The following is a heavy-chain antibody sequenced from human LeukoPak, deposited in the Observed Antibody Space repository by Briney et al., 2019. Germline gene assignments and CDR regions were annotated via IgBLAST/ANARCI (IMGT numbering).Heavy chain of an antibody. CDR1: GFTFSSYA. D-gene: IGHD1-26*01. CDR2: ISGSGGGT. CDR3: ARVSLTRSGNYRMGYFDY. V-gene: IGHV3-23*01. J-gene: IGHJ4*02. Sequence: PGGSLRLSCAASGFTFSSYAMSWVRQAPGKGLEWVSAISGSGGGTYYADSVKGRFTISRDNSKNTLYLQMNSLRAEDTAVYYCARVSLTRSGNYRMGYFDYWGQGTLVTVSS.